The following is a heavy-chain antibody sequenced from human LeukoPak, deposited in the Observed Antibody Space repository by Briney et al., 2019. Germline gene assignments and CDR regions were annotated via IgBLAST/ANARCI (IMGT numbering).Heavy chain of an antibody. J-gene: IGHJ5*02. D-gene: IGHD4-23*01. V-gene: IGHV4-4*08. CDR2: MCPSGRT. CDR1: DDSISSYC. Sequence: SETLSLTCTVSDDSISSYCCSWVRQPPGKGLEWIGFMCPSGRTDYNPSLKSRVTMSVDTSKNQLSMELRFLTAADTAVYYCATSYDGKTAPYDLWGHGTLVTVSS. CDR3: ATSYDGKTAPYDL.